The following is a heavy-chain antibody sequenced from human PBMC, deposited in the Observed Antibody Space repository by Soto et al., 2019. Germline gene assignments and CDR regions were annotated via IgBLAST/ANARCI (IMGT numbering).Heavy chain of an antibody. CDR2: ISAYNGNT. V-gene: IGHV1-18*01. J-gene: IGHJ5*02. Sequence: GASVKVSCKASGYTFTSYGISWVRQAPGQGLEWMGWISAYNGNTNYAQKLQGRVTMTTDTSTSTAYMELRSLRSDDTAVYYCARTVLLRYFYWLCNWFDPWGQGRLVTVS. D-gene: IGHD3-9*01. CDR3: ARTVLLRYFYWLCNWFDP. CDR1: GYTFTSYG.